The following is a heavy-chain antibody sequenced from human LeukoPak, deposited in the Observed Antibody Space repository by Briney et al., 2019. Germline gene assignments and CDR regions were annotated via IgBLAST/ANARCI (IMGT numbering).Heavy chain of an antibody. J-gene: IGHJ3*02. Sequence: GGSLRLSRGASGFTVSTNYMSWVRQAPGKGLEWVSIIYSGGSTYYADSVKGRFTISRDNSKNTLYLQMNSLRAEDTAVYYCASYRYGSSFAFDIWGQGTMVTVSS. CDR1: GFTVSTNY. CDR2: IYSGGST. V-gene: IGHV3-66*01. CDR3: ASYRYGSSFAFDI. D-gene: IGHD6-6*01.